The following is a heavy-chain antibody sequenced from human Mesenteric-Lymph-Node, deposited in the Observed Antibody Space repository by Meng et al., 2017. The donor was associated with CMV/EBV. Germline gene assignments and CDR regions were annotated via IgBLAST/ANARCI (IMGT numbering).Heavy chain of an antibody. Sequence: GESLKISCAASGFTFSSYGMHWVRQAPGKGLEWVAFIRYDGSNKYYADSVKGRFTISRDNSKNTLYLQMNSLRAEDTAVYYCAKGHRITIFGVVITSRAYYYYGMDVWGQGTTVTVSS. J-gene: IGHJ6*02. CDR3: AKGHRITIFGVVITSRAYYYYGMDV. D-gene: IGHD3-3*01. CDR1: GFTFSSYG. V-gene: IGHV3-30*02. CDR2: IRYDGSNK.